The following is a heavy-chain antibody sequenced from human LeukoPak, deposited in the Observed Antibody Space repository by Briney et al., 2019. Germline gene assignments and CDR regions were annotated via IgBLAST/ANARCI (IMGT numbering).Heavy chain of an antibody. J-gene: IGHJ5*02. CDR2: ISAYNGNT. D-gene: IGHD3-10*01. CDR1: VYTFTSYG. CDR3: ARDPSITMVRGVIENNWFDP. V-gene: IGHV1-18*01. Sequence: ASVKVSCKASVYTFTSYGISWVRQAPGQGLEWMGWISAYNGNTNYAQKLEGRFTMTTDTSTSTAYMELRSLRSDDTAVYYCARDPSITMVRGVIENNWFDPWGQGTLVTVSS.